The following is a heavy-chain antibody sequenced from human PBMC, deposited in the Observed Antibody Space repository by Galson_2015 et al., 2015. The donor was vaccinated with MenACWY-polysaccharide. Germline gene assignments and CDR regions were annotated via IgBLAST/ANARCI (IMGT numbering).Heavy chain of an antibody. J-gene: IGHJ4*02. CDR3: VKGGWADN. Sequence: SLRLSCAASGFNFSILVMTWVRQGPGKGLEWVSAISPGSETAYYSDSVKGRFSISRDNSKDTLCLQMDSLRAEDTAVYYCVKGGWADNWGQGTLVTVSS. V-gene: IGHV3-23*01. CDR1: GFNFSILV. CDR2: ISPGSETA. D-gene: IGHD1-26*01.